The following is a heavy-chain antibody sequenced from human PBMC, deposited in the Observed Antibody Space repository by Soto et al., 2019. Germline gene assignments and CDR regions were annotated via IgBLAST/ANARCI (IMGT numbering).Heavy chain of an antibody. D-gene: IGHD6-13*01. CDR1: GYTFTSYY. CDR2: INPSGGST. Sequence: ASVKVSCKASGYTFTSYYMNWVRQAPGQGLEWMGIINPSGGSTSYAQKFQGRVTMTRDTSTSTVYMELSSLRSEDTAVYYCARDRLSWYSSSRTNYYYYYVMDVCGQGTTVTVSS. CDR3: ARDRLSWYSSSRTNYYYYYVMDV. V-gene: IGHV1-46*01. J-gene: IGHJ6*02.